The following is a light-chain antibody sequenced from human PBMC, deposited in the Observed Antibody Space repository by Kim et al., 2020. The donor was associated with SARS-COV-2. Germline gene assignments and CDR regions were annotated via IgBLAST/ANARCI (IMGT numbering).Light chain of an antibody. V-gene: IGLV1-44*01. J-gene: IGLJ3*02. CDR1: RSNVGRNY. CDR3: EAWDDSLNGPV. CDR2: RND. Sequence: VVTQPPSASGTPGQRVTISCSGGRSNVGRNYVYWFQHLPGAAPKLLIERNDQRPSGVPDRFSGSKSGTSASLAISGLQPEDDADYYCEAWDDSLNGPVFGGGTQLTVL.